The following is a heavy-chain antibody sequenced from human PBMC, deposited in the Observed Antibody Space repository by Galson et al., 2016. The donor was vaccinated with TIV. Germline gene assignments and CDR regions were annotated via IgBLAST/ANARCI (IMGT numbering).Heavy chain of an antibody. V-gene: IGHV1-69*13. J-gene: IGHJ6*03. CDR2: INPVFGIP. CDR3: ARGKERVINYYYSMDV. D-gene: IGHD3-3*01. Sequence: SVKVSCKASGGTFSSYGISWVRQAPGQGLEWMGGINPVFGIPNYAQKFQGRVTITADESTSTAYMELTSLRSEDTAVYYCARGKERVINYYYSMDVWGKGTTLPVSS. CDR1: GGTFSSYG.